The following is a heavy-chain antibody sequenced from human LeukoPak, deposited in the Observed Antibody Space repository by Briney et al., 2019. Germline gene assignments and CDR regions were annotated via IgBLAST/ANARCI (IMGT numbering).Heavy chain of an antibody. J-gene: IGHJ4*02. D-gene: IGHD3-22*01. Sequence: GGSLRLSCTASGFTFSNYPINFVRQAPGKGLEWVAMISYNGNNQRPADSVKVRFTVSRDNSKNTLYLQMNNLRAEDSAVYYCARDADTSGYFSFFDRWGQGTLVTVSS. CDR2: ISYNGNNQ. CDR1: GFTFSNYP. CDR3: ARDADTSGYFSFFDR. V-gene: IGHV3-30-3*01.